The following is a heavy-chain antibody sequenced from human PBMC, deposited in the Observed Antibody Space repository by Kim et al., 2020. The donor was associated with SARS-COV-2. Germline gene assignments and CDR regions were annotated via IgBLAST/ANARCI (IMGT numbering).Heavy chain of an antibody. CDR1: GFTVSSNY. V-gene: IGHV3-53*01. Sequence: GGSLRLSCAASGFTVSSNYMSWVRQAPGKGLEWVSVIYSGGSTYYADSVKGRFTISRDNSKNTLYLQMNSLRAEDTAVYYCARDGYSSGGAGYYGMDVWGQGTTVTVSS. D-gene: IGHD6-19*01. CDR2: IYSGGST. CDR3: ARDGYSSGGAGYYGMDV. J-gene: IGHJ6*02.